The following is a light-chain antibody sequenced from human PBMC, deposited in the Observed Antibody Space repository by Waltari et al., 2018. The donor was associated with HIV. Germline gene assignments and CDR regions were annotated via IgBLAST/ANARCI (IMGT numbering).Light chain of an antibody. V-gene: IGLV1-40*01. CDR3: QSHDSSLSGYV. J-gene: IGLJ1*01. CDR2: GNS. CDR1: SSNIGAGYY. Sequence: QSVLTPPPSVSGAPGQRVTISCTRSSSNIGAGYYVHWYQQLPGPAPKLLIYGNSNRPSGVPDRFSGSKSGTSASLAITGLQAEDEADYHCQSHDSSLSGYVFGTGTKVTVL.